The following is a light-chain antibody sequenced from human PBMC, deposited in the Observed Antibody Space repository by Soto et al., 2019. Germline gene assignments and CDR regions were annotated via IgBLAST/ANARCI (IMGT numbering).Light chain of an antibody. Sequence: DIVLTQSPGTLSSSPGERATLSCRASQSVSSSYLAWYQQKPGQAPRLLMYLASSRATGIPDRFSGSGSGTDFTLTISGLEPEDFAVYYCQQYGSSPWTFDQGTKVEIK. CDR3: QQYGSSPWT. CDR1: QSVSSSY. V-gene: IGKV3-20*01. CDR2: LAS. J-gene: IGKJ1*01.